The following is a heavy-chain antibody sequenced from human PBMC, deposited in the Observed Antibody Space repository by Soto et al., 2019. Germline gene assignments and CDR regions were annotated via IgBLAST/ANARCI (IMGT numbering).Heavy chain of an antibody. CDR3: ARGPANGDYDFGAFDI. CDR2: ISYDGSNK. J-gene: IGHJ3*02. CDR1: GFTFSSYA. Sequence: GGSLRLSCAASGFTFSSYAMHWVRQAPGKGLEWVAVISYDGSNKYYADSVKGRFTISRDNSKNTLYLQMNSLRAEDTAVYYCARGPANGDYDFGAFDIWGQGTMVTVSS. V-gene: IGHV3-30-3*01. D-gene: IGHD4-17*01.